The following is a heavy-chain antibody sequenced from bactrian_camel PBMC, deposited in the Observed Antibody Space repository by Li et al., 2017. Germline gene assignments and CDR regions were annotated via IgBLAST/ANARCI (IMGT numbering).Heavy chain of an antibody. CDR1: GIRYSSYC. V-gene: IGHV3S53*01. CDR3: VKTPGSWWDY. J-gene: IGHJ4*01. Sequence: QLVESGGGSVQNGGSLRLSCAASGIRYSSYCMGWYRQATGKEREAVATIETSGIADYGDSVKGRFTISRVNAKNTLYLQLNSLNTEDTAVYYCVKTPGSWWDYWGQGTQVTVS. D-gene: IGHD7*01. CDR2: IETSGIA.